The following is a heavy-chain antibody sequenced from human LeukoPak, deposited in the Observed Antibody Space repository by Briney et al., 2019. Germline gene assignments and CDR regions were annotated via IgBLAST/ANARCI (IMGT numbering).Heavy chain of an antibody. J-gene: IGHJ4*02. CDR3: ARDTPQHLKRYDY. CDR1: GYNFDKFG. V-gene: IGHV1-18*01. CDR2: INTYSGNT. D-gene: IGHD6-13*01. Sequence: GASVKVSCKASGYNFDKFGIAWVRQAPGQGLEWMGWINTYSGNTKYAQQIQGRVTMTTDTSTSTVYMELRSLTSDDTAVYFCARDTPQHLKRYDYWGQGTQVTVSS.